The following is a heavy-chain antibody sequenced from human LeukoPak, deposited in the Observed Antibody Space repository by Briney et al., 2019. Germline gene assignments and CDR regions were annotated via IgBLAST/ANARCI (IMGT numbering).Heavy chain of an antibody. J-gene: IGHJ4*02. D-gene: IGHD5-12*01. Sequence: GGSLRLSCAASGFTFSSYAITWVRQAPGKGLEWVAVISYDGSNKYYADSVKGRFTISRDNSKNTLYLQMNSLRAEDTAVYYCARAPGWVIVANGFDYWGQGTLVTVSS. CDR1: GFTFSSYA. V-gene: IGHV3-30-3*01. CDR2: ISYDGSNK. CDR3: ARAPGWVIVANGFDY.